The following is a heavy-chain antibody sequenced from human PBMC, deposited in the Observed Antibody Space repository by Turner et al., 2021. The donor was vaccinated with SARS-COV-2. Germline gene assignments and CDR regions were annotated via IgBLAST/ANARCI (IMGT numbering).Heavy chain of an antibody. Sequence: QLQLQESGPGLVKPSETLSLTCTVSGGSISSSSYYWGWIRQPPGKGLEWIGNIYYSGSAYYNPSLKSRATISVDPSKNQFSLKLTSVTAADTAVYYCARLMDTAMDYYGTDVWGQGTTVTVSS. CDR2: IYYSGSA. CDR3: ARLMDTAMDYYGTDV. CDR1: GGSISSSSYY. J-gene: IGHJ6*02. D-gene: IGHD5-18*01. V-gene: IGHV4-39*01.